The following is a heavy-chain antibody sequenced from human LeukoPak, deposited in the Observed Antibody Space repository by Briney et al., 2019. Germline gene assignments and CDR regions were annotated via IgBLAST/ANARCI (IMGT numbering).Heavy chain of an antibody. CDR3: ASIYGDHAVDF. CDR1: GFTFSTYS. J-gene: IGHJ4*02. D-gene: IGHD4-17*01. V-gene: IGHV3-21*01. Sequence: GGSLRLSCAASGFTFSTYSMNWVRQAPGKGLEWVSSISSGSSYISYADSVEGRFTVSRDNAKNSLYLQMNSLRAEDTAVYYCASIYGDHAVDFWGQGTLVTVSS. CDR2: ISSGSSYI.